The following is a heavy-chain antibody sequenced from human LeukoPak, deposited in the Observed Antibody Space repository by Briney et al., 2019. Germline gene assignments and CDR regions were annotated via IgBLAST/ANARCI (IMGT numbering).Heavy chain of an antibody. Sequence: SETLSLTCAVYGGSFSGYYWSWIRQHPGKGLEWIGYIYYSGSTYYNPSLKSRVTISVDTSENQFSQKLTSVTDADTAVYYCARVQWLAHAEYFQHWGQGTLVTVSS. D-gene: IGHD6-19*01. V-gene: IGHV4-31*11. CDR1: GGSFSGYY. CDR2: IYYSGST. CDR3: ARVQWLAHAEYFQH. J-gene: IGHJ1*01.